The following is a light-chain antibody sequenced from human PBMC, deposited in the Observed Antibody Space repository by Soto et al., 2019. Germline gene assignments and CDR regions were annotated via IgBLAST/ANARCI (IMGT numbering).Light chain of an antibody. Sequence: EIVLTQSPGTLSLSPGERATLSCRASQSVRSTSLVWYQQKPGQAPRLLIYGASSRATGIPDRFSGSGSGTDFTLTISRLEPEDFAVYYCQQYGSSPWTFGQGNRVEIK. J-gene: IGKJ1*01. CDR3: QQYGSSPWT. CDR1: QSVRSTS. V-gene: IGKV3-20*01. CDR2: GAS.